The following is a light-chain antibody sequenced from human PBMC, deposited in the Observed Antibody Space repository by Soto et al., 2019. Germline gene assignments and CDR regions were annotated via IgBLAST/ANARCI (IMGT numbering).Light chain of an antibody. V-gene: IGLV1-44*01. CDR3: ATGDDSLKGYV. Sequence: QSVLTQPPSASGTPGQRVTISCSGSSSNIGSSTVTWYQQLPGAAPTVLIHSNNQRPSGVPDRFSGSKSGTSASLAISGLQSDDEADYYCATGDDSLKGYVFGTGTKVTVL. J-gene: IGLJ1*01. CDR2: SNN. CDR1: SSNIGSST.